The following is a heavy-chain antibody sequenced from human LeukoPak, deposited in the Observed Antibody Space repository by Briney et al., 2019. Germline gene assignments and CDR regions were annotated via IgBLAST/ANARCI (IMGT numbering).Heavy chain of an antibody. CDR2: INHSGST. J-gene: IGHJ4*02. Sequence: SETLSLTCAVYGGSFSGYYWSWIRQPPGKGLEWIEEINHSGSTNYNPSLKSRVNISVDTSKNQFSLKLSSVTAADTAVYYCASSAYSSGWYRGNRGWYFDYWGQGTLVTVSS. CDR3: ASSAYSSGWYRGNRGWYFDY. CDR1: GGSFSGYY. D-gene: IGHD6-19*01. V-gene: IGHV4-34*01.